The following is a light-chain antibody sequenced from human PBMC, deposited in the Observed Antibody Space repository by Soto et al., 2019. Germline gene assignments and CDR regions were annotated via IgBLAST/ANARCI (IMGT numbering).Light chain of an antibody. Sequence: DIQMTQSPSTLSASVGDRVTITCRASQRISGWLAWYQQKPGKAPKLLIYDASSLERGVPSRFSGSGSGTDFTLTISSLQPDDFATYYCQQSTSYSTFGQWTKVEI. CDR3: QQSTSYST. J-gene: IGKJ1*01. CDR1: QRISGW. V-gene: IGKV1-5*01. CDR2: DAS.